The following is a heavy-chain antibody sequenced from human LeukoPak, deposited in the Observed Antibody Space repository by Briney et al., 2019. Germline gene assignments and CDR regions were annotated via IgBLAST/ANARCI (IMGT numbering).Heavy chain of an antibody. V-gene: IGHV3-23*01. D-gene: IGHD4-17*01. Sequence: GGSLRLSCAASGFSFSYYAMSWVRQARGKGLEWVSAISGSGGSTYYADSVKGRFTISRDNSKNTLYLQMSSLRVEDTALYYCAKEAYPTMTAVYYYGMGVWGLGTTVTVSS. CDR2: ISGSGGST. CDR1: GFSFSYYA. CDR3: AKEAYPTMTAVYYYGMGV. J-gene: IGHJ6*02.